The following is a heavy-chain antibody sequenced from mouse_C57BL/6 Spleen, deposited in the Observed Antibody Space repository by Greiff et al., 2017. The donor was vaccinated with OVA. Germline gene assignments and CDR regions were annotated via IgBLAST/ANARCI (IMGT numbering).Heavy chain of an antibody. CDR3: ARHDIGLYDHFAY. CDR1: GFTFSSYT. J-gene: IGHJ2*01. CDR2: ISGGGGNT. D-gene: IGHD3-1*01. Sequence: EVKVEESGGGLVKPGGSLKLSCAASGFTFSSYTMSWVRQTPGKRLEWVATISGGGGNTYYPDSVKGRFTISRDKAKNTLYLQMSSLRSEDTAVYYCARHDIGLYDHFAYWGQGTTLTVAS. V-gene: IGHV5-9*04.